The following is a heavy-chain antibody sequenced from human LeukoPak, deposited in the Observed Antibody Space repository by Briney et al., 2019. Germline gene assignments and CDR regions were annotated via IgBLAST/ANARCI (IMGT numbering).Heavy chain of an antibody. CDR3: ARDREGAFDI. CDR2: INQDGSEK. Sequence: GGSLRLSCAASGFTFTTYWMTWVRQAPGKGLEWVANINQDGSEKYFVDSVKGRFTISRDNAKNSLYLQMNSLRVEDTAVYYCARDREGAFDIWGQGTMVTVSS. V-gene: IGHV3-7*01. J-gene: IGHJ3*02. CDR1: GFTFTTYW.